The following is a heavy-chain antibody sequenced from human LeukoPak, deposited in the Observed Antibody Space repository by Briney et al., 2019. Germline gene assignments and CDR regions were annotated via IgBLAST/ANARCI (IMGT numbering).Heavy chain of an antibody. CDR1: GGSISSNNW. CDR3: ARVNINNWHSCDY. CDR2: IYHSGSP. Sequence: PSGTLSLTCTVSGGSISSNNWWGWVRQPPGKGLEWIGEIYHSGSPNYNPSLKSRVTISVDKSRNHFSLNLSSVTAADTAVYYCARVNINNWHSCDYWGQGTLVTVSS. D-gene: IGHD1-1*01. J-gene: IGHJ4*02. V-gene: IGHV4-4*02.